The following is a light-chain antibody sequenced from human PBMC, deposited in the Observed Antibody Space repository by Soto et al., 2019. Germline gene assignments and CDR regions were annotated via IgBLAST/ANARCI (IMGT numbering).Light chain of an antibody. J-gene: IGKJ1*01. CDR2: GAS. CDR1: QSVSSSY. V-gene: IGKV3-20*01. CDR3: QQYGSSPGWT. Sequence: EIVLRQSPGTLSLSPGERATLSCRASQSVSSSYLAWYQQKPGQAPRLLIYGASSRATGIPDRFSGSGSGTDFTLTISRLEPEDFAVYYCQQYGSSPGWTFGQGTKVDI.